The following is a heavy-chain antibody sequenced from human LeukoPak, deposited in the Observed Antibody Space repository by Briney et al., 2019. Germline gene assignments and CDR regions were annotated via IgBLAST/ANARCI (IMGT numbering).Heavy chain of an antibody. J-gene: IGHJ5*02. D-gene: IGHD3-10*01. CDR2: IYYSGST. CDR1: GGSISSGGYY. CDR3: AREKSYYYGSGSPNWFDP. V-gene: IGHV4-31*03. Sequence: SQTLSLTCTVSGGSISSGGYYWSWIRQHPGKGLEWIGYIYYSGSTYYNPSLKSRVTISVDTSKNQFSLKLSSVTAADTAVYYCAREKSYYYGSGSPNWFDPWCQGTLVTVSS.